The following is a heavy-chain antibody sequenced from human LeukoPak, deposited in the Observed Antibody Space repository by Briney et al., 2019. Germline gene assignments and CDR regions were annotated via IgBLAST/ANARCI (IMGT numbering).Heavy chain of an antibody. D-gene: IGHD3-16*02. Sequence: PSETLSLSCAVDGGSFSGYYWSWIRQPPGKGLEWIGEINHSGSTNYNPSLKSRVTISVDTSKNQFSLKLSSVTAADTAVYYCARGSLGYDYVWGSYRYTVLFDYWGQGTLVTVSS. CDR1: GGSFSGYY. CDR2: INHSGST. V-gene: IGHV4-34*01. J-gene: IGHJ4*02. CDR3: ARGSLGYDYVWGSYRYTVLFDY.